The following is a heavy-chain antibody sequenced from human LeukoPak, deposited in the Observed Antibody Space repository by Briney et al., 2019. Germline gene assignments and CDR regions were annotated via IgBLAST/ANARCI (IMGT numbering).Heavy chain of an antibody. D-gene: IGHD3-22*01. Sequence: GESLKISCKGSGYSLTSYWIGWVRQMPGKGLEWMGIIYPGDSDTRYSPSFQGQVTISADKSISTAYLQWSSLKASDTAMYYCARHGTYFYDSSGYYYWGQGTLVTVSS. CDR3: ARHGTYFYDSSGYYY. J-gene: IGHJ4*02. V-gene: IGHV5-51*01. CDR1: GYSLTSYW. CDR2: IYPGDSDT.